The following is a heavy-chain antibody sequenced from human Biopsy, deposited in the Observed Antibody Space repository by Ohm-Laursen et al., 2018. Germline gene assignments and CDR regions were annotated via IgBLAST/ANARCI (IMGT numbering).Heavy chain of an antibody. J-gene: IGHJ5*02. D-gene: IGHD3-22*01. CDR2: IFCRGST. Sequence: TLSLTCPVSGGSISNNNYYWGWIRQPPGKGLEWIGSIFCRGSTHYKPSLKSRVNISVDTSKNQFSLKLNSVTAADTAVYYCARDYDTSGYYYVSWGQGTLVTVSS. V-gene: IGHV4-39*01. CDR1: GGSISNNNYY. CDR3: ARDYDTSGYYYVS.